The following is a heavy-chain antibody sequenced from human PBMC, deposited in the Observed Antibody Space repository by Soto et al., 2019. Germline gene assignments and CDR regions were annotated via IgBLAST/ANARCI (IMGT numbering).Heavy chain of an antibody. CDR1: GFTFSRYA. D-gene: IGHD2-15*01. Sequence: PGGSLRLSCAASGFTFSRYAIHWVRQAPGKGLEWVAVISYDGNNEYYADSVKGRFTISRDNSKDTLYLQMSSLRAEDTAVYYCARDRDIVFTYYYGMDVWGQGTTVTVSS. J-gene: IGHJ6*02. V-gene: IGHV3-30-3*01. CDR3: ARDRDIVFTYYYGMDV. CDR2: ISYDGNNE.